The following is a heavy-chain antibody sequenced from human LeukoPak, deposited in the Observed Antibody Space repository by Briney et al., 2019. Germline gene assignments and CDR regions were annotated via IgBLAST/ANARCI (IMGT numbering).Heavy chain of an antibody. Sequence: ASVKVSCKASGFTLTNYHMHWVRQAPGQGVEWVALIRGTGDSPDYAQKFQDRVTVTCDPPTSTTFLELRSLKLEDTAVSYCARAGFDGYYYYYGMDVWGQGTTVTVSS. V-gene: IGHV1-46*01. CDR3: ARAGFDGYYYYYGMDV. J-gene: IGHJ6*02. D-gene: IGHD6-25*01. CDR1: GFTLTNYH. CDR2: IRGTGDSP.